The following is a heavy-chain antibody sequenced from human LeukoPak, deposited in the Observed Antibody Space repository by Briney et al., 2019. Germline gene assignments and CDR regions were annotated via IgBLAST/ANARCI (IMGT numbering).Heavy chain of an antibody. Sequence: GGSLRLSCAASGFTVSSDYMNWVRQAPGKGLEWVSVIYSGGTTFYADSVKGRFTISRDTSKNTLYLQMNSLRAEDTAIYYCARASHIGAAGLFDYWGQGTLVTVSS. V-gene: IGHV3-53*01. CDR2: IYSGGTT. CDR1: GFTVSSDY. CDR3: ARASHIGAAGLFDY. J-gene: IGHJ4*02. D-gene: IGHD6-13*01.